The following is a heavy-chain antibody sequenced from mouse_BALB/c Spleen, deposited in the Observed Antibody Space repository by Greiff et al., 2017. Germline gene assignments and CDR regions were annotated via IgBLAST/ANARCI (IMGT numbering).Heavy chain of an antibody. CDR1: GYSITSDYA. Sequence: EVQLQQSGPGLVKPSQSLSLTCTVTGYSITSDYAWNWIRQFPGNKLEWMGYISYSGSTSYNPSLKSRISITRDTSKNQFFLQLNSVTTEDTATYYCARRDYYGSSYMDYWGQGTTLTVSS. J-gene: IGHJ2*01. D-gene: IGHD1-1*01. V-gene: IGHV3-2*02. CDR2: ISYSGST. CDR3: ARRDYYGSSYMDY.